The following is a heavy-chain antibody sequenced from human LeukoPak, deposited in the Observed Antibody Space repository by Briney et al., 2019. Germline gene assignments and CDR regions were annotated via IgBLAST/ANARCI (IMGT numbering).Heavy chain of an antibody. J-gene: IGHJ4*02. CDR1: GFTFSSYA. D-gene: IGHD6-19*01. CDR2: ISGSGGST. V-gene: IGHV3-23*01. CDR3: AKGPGQWLVPGAFDY. Sequence: GPSLRLSCAASGFTFSSYAVSWVRQAPGKGLEGVSAISGSGGSTYYADSVKGRFTISRDNSKNTLYLQMNSLRAEDTAVYYCAKGPGQWLVPGAFDYWGQGTLVTVSS.